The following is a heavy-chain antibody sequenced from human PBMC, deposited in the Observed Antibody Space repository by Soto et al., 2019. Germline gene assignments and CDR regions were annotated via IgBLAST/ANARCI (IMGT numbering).Heavy chain of an antibody. CDR1: GGSITSGGYY. Sequence: QLQLQESGPGLVRPSQTLSLTCSVSGGSITSGGYYWGWIRQLPGKGLEWVAYVYSSGRTYYNPSLESRLSISLDTSKTQVSLILRSVTVADTAINYFARDQNGSNKAYDIWGQGAMVTVSS. D-gene: IGHD2-8*01. CDR3: ARDQNGSNKAYDI. V-gene: IGHV4-31*03. J-gene: IGHJ3*02. CDR2: VYSSGRT.